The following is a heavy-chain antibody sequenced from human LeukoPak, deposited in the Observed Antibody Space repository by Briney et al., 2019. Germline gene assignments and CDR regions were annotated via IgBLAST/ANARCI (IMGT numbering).Heavy chain of an antibody. Sequence: GGSLRLSCSASGFSFSTYAMSWARQAPGKGLEWVSAVNARGYSTYYADSVKGRFTISRDNAKNTLYLQMNSLRAEDTAVYYCARGFLDAFDIWGQGTMVTVSS. V-gene: IGHV3-23*01. J-gene: IGHJ3*02. CDR2: VNARGYST. CDR3: ARGFLDAFDI. CDR1: GFSFSTYA.